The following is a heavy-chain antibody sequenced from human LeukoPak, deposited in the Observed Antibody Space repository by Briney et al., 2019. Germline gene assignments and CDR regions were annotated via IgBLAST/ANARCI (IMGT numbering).Heavy chain of an antibody. J-gene: IGHJ3*02. V-gene: IGHV3-9*01. CDR2: ITWNSDTI. CDR3: AKDTTYYYDSSGYDGFDI. D-gene: IGHD3-22*01. Sequence: PGGSLRLSCAASGFTFDDYAMHWVRQAPGKGLEWVSGITWNSDTIDYADSVKGRFTISRDNAKNSLYLQMNNLRAEDTAVYYCAKDTTYYYDSSGYDGFDIWGQGTMVTVSS. CDR1: GFTFDDYA.